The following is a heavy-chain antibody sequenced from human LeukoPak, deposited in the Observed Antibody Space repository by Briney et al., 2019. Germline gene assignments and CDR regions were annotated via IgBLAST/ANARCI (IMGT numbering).Heavy chain of an antibody. CDR1: GYTFTSYG. Sequence: ASVKVSCKASGYTFTSYGISWVRQAPGQGLEWMGWISAYNGNTNYAQKLQGRVTMTTDTSTSTAYMELRSLRSDDTAVYYCARDGRGLWFGELLYDYWGQGTLVTVSS. J-gene: IGHJ4*02. V-gene: IGHV1-18*01. CDR3: ARDGRGLWFGELLYDY. D-gene: IGHD3-10*01. CDR2: ISAYNGNT.